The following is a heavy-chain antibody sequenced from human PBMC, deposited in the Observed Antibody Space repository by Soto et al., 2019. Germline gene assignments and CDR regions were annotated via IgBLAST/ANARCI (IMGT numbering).Heavy chain of an antibody. D-gene: IGHD3-10*01. CDR2: VNTGNGNT. CDR1: GSFIPTYR. V-gene: IGHV1-3*04. Sequence: SCKASGSFIPTYRMHWVLQDAPKMLDWMGWVNTGNGNTAYSQKFQGRVTITRDMSTSTAYMEPSSLRSEDTAVYYCAAYTTYSYYCNSGLYGMDVWGQGTTVT. CDR3: AAYTTYSYYCNSGLYGMDV. J-gene: IGHJ6*02.